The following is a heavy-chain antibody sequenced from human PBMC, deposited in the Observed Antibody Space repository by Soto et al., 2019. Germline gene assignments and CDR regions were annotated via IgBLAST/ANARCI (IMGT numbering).Heavy chain of an antibody. V-gene: IGHV4-39*01. CDR3: GRVMIGTSRHTDSDY. J-gene: IGHJ4*02. Sequence: LSLTCSVSGASISSRAYYWGWIRQTSGKGLEWIGNIDYNGVTYYHPSLKSRVTVSKDTSKNQFSLKVASVTAADTAIYYFGRVMIGTSRHTDSDYWGQGTQVTVSS. CDR1: GASISSRAYY. CDR2: IDYNGVT. D-gene: IGHD2-2*01.